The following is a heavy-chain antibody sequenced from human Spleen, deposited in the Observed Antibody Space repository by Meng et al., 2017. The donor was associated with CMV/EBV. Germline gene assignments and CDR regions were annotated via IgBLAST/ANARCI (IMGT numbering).Heavy chain of an antibody. CDR1: TFTFSNAW. CDR2: INSKIDGGTT. J-gene: IGHJ5*02. V-gene: IGHV3-15*07. Sequence: EVQLVESGGRLVMPGWSLRPSCAASTFTFSNAWMNWVRQAPGKGLEWVGRINSKIDGGTTDYAAPVKGRFTISRDDSKNTLYLQMNSLKTEDTAVYYCTTDSGGFDPWGQGTLVTVSS. CDR3: TTDSGGFDP. D-gene: IGHD3-10*01.